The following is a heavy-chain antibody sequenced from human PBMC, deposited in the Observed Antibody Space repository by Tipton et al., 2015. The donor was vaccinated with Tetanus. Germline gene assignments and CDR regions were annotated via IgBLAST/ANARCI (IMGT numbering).Heavy chain of an antibody. CDR1: SGSISNSDYS. D-gene: IGHD6-13*01. J-gene: IGHJ6*02. Sequence: TLSLTCTVSSGSISNSDYSWGWIRQPPGRGLEWIGSVDYSGSTYYNPSFRSRVAISVDTSKNPFSLKLSSVTAADTAVYYCARLSIAATGTYGLTFYYGMDVWGPGTTVTVSS. V-gene: IGHV4-39*02. CDR3: ARLSIAATGTYGLTFYYGMDV. CDR2: VDYSGST.